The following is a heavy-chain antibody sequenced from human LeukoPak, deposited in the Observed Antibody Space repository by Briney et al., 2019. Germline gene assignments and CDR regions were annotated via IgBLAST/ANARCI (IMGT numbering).Heavy chain of an antibody. Sequence: GGSLRLSCAASGFTFSSYWMHWVRQAPGKGLVWVSRVNSDGSSTTYADSVKGRFTISRDNTKNTLYLQMNSLRAEDTAVYYCAKDLVVVPAATDYWGQGTLVTVSS. CDR3: AKDLVVVPAATDY. V-gene: IGHV3-74*01. D-gene: IGHD2-2*01. J-gene: IGHJ4*02. CDR2: VNSDGSST. CDR1: GFTFSSYW.